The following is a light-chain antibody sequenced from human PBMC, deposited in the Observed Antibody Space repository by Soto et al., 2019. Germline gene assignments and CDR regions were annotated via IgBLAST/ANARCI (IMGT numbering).Light chain of an antibody. J-gene: IGKJ1*01. CDR1: QSISSW. CDR2: KAS. CDR3: QQYNSYPWT. Sequence: DIQMTQSPSTLSASVGDRVAIICRASQSISSWLAWYQQKPGKAPKLLIYKASSLESRVPSRFSGSGSGTEFTLTISSLQPDDFATYYCQQYNSYPWTFGQGTKVEIK. V-gene: IGKV1-5*03.